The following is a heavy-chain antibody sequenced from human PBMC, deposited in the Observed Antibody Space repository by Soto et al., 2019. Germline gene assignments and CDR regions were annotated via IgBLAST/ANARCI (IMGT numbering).Heavy chain of an antibody. CDR1: GGSISSEGYY. Sequence: SETLSLTCTVSGGSISSEGYYWSWFRQLPGKGLEWIGDIYYSGTTYHNPSLRSRLTISGDASKNQFSLKLSSVTAADTALYYCARGRGYSYGPYYFDYWGQGTLVTV. J-gene: IGHJ4*02. CDR3: ARGRGYSYGPYYFDY. D-gene: IGHD5-18*01. V-gene: IGHV4-31*03. CDR2: IYYSGTT.